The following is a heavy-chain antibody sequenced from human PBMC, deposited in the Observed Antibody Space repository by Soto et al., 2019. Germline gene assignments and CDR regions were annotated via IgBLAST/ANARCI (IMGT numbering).Heavy chain of an antibody. CDR1: GGSISSGDYY. CDR3: ARTIVVVPAAHYYYYYGMDV. D-gene: IGHD2-2*01. CDR2: IYYSGST. V-gene: IGHV4-30-4*01. Sequence: QVQLQESGPGLVKPSQTLSLTCTVSGGSISSGDYYWSWIRQPPGKGLEWIGYIYYSGSTYYNPSLKSRVTISVDTSKNQFSLKLSSVTAADTAVYYCARTIVVVPAAHYYYYYGMDVWGQGTTVTVSS. J-gene: IGHJ6*02.